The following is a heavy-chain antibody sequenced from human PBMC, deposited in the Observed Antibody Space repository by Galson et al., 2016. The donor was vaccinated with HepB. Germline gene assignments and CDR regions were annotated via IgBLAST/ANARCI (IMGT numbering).Heavy chain of an antibody. J-gene: IGHJ3*02. CDR3: AKSVGIQLWLDHAFDI. CDR2: ISYDGSSK. CDR1: GFTFSSYG. V-gene: IGHV3-30*18. Sequence: LRLSCAASGFTFSSYGMHWVRQAPGKGLEWVAVISYDGSSKYYADSVKGRFTISRDNSKNTLYVQMNSLRAEDTAVYYCAKSVGIQLWLDHAFDIWGQGATVTVSS. D-gene: IGHD5-18*01.